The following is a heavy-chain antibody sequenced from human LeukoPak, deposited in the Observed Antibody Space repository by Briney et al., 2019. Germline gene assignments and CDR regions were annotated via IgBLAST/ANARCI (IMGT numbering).Heavy chain of an antibody. CDR2: IIPILGIA. CDR1: GGTFSSYT. V-gene: IGHV1-69*02. D-gene: IGHD2-15*01. Sequence: SVKVSCKASGGTFSSYTISWVRQAPGQGLEWMGRIIPILGIANYAQKFQGRVTITADKSTSTAYMELSSLRSEDTAVYYCASPKLSGCSGGSRYLEVFNYWGQGTLVTVSS. J-gene: IGHJ4*02. CDR3: ASPKLSGCSGGSRYLEVFNY.